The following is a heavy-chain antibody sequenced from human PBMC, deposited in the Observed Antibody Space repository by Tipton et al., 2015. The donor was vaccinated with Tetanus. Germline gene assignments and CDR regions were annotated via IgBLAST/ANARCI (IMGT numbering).Heavy chain of an antibody. CDR2: IYHSGST. V-gene: IGHV4-4*02. J-gene: IGHJ4*02. D-gene: IGHD3-22*01. CDR1: GGSITSSNY. CDR3: ARGVTMIVVVNYFDY. Sequence: TLSLTCAVSGGSITSSNYWSWVRQPPGKGLEWIGEIYHSGSTNYNPSLTSRVTISVDTSGNLFSLKLSSVTAADTAVYYCARGVTMIVVVNYFDYWGQGILVTVSS.